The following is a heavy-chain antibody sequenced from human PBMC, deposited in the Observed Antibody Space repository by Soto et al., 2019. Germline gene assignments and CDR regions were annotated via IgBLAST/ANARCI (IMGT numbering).Heavy chain of an antibody. CDR3: GREKKIVRGEVPPPGSPGPFEM. CDR1: GFSFRNYN. J-gene: IGHJ3*02. CDR2: VSHDGVNK. Sequence: QMQLVESGGGVVQPGRSLRLSCAASGFSFRNYNLHWVRQAPGKGLEWVAVVSHDGVNKHYAESVKGRLSISRDSSRETLYQKIKSWRRETTAVFYCGREKKIVRGEVPPPGSPGPFEMGDKGKMVPVSS. D-gene: IGHD3-10*01. V-gene: IGHV3-30-3*01.